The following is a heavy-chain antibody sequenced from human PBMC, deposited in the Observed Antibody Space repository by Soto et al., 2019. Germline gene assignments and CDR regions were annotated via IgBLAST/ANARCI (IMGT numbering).Heavy chain of an antibody. CDR2: ISYDGSNK. V-gene: IGHV3-30*18. CDR3: AKGDDTAMGGTFWD. J-gene: IGHJ4*02. CDR1: GVTFSSYG. Sequence: QVQLVESGGGVVQPGRSLRLSCAASGVTFSSYGMHWVRQAPGKGLEWVAVISYDGSNKYYADSVKGRFTISRDNSKNTLYLQMNSLRAEDTAVYYCAKGDDTAMGGTFWDWGQGTLVTVSS. D-gene: IGHD5-18*01.